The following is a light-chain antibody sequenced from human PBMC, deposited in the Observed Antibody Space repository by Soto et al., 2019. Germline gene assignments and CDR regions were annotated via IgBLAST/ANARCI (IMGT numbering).Light chain of an antibody. J-gene: IGKJ1*01. CDR1: QSVSTN. CDR2: GAS. CDR3: QEYNNWLRT. V-gene: IGKV3-15*01. Sequence: EIVMTQSPATLSVSPGERATLSCRASQSVSTNLAWYQQKPGQAPRLLIYGASSRATGIPARFSGSGSGTEFTLIISTLQSADFAVYYCQEYNNWLRTFGQGTTVEIK.